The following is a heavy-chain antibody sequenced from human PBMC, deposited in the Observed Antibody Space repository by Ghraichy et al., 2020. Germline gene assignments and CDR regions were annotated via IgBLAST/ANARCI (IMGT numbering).Heavy chain of an antibody. V-gene: IGHV3-11*06. Sequence: GGSLRLSCAASGFTFSDYYMSWIRQAPGKGLEWVSYISSSSSYTNYADSVKGRFTISRDNAKNSLYLQMNSLRAEDTAVYYCARRLPRGWFDPWGQGTLVTVSS. CDR3: ARRLPRGWFDP. D-gene: IGHD4-11*01. J-gene: IGHJ5*02. CDR1: GFTFSDYY. CDR2: ISSSSSYT.